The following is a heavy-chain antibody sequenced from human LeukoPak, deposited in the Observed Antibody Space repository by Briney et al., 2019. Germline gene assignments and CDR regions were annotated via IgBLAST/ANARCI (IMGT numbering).Heavy chain of an antibody. Sequence: GGSLRLSCAASGFTFSSYGMHWVRQAPGKGVEWVAVISYDGSNKYYADSVKGRFTISRDNSKNTLYLQMNSLRAEDTAVYYCAKGGLYDSSGYYWAYWGQGTLVTVSS. CDR3: AKGGLYDSSGYYWAY. V-gene: IGHV3-30*18. J-gene: IGHJ4*02. CDR1: GFTFSSYG. D-gene: IGHD3-22*01. CDR2: ISYDGSNK.